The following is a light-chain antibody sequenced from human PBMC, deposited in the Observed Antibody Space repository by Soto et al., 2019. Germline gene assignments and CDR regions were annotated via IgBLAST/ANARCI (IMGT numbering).Light chain of an antibody. Sequence: EIVLTQSPGTLSLSPGERATLSCRASQSVSSSYLAWYQQKPGQAPRLLIYGASSRATGILDRFSGSGSGTDFTLTISRREPEDFAVYYCQQYGSSRTFGQGTKVEIK. CDR2: GAS. J-gene: IGKJ1*01. CDR1: QSVSSSY. CDR3: QQYGSSRT. V-gene: IGKV3-20*01.